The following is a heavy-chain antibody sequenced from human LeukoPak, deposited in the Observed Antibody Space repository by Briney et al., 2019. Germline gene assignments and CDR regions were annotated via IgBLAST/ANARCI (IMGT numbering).Heavy chain of an antibody. CDR2: LNPSGGSS. V-gene: IGHV1-46*01. CDR3: YCSGDVDY. D-gene: IGHD2-15*01. Sequence: GASVKVSCKASGYTVTSYYMHWVRQAPGQGLEWMGILNPSGGSSSYAQKFQGRATLTRATSTSTVYMELSSLRSEDTAVYYCYCSGDVDYWGQGTLVTVSS. J-gene: IGHJ4*02. CDR1: GYTVTSYY.